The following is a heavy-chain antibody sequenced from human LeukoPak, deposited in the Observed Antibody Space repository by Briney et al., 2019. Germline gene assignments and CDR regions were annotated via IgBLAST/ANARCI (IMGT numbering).Heavy chain of an antibody. V-gene: IGHV3-53*01. CDR3: ASEGFFGSGTYFQS. Sequence: GGSLRLSCAVSGFTVSDYYMSWVRQAPGQGLEWVSLFSNAGTTSYADSVKGRFTISRDNSNNKLYLQMNSLRAGDTAVYYCASEGFFGSGTYFQSWGHGTLVTVSS. D-gene: IGHD3-10*01. CDR2: FSNAGTT. J-gene: IGHJ5*01. CDR1: GFTVSDYY.